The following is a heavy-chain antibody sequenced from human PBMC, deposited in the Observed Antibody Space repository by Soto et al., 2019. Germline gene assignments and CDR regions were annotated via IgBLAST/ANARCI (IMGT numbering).Heavy chain of an antibody. CDR2: IIPIFGTA. Sequence: SVKVSCKPSGGPFSSYAISCVRQPPGQGLEWMGGIIPIFGTANYAQKFPARVTITAXECTSTAYMELSSLRSEDTAVYYCARLILPRDKAYAFDIWG. CDR3: ARLILPRDKAYAFDI. D-gene: IGHD3-9*01. J-gene: IGHJ3*02. V-gene: IGHV1-69*13. CDR1: GGPFSSYA.